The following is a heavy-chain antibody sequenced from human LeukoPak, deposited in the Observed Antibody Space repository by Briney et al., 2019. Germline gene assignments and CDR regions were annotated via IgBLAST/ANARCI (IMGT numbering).Heavy chain of an antibody. D-gene: IGHD3-22*01. CDR1: GGSISSYY. Sequence: SETLSLTCTVSGGSISSYYWSWIRQPPGKGLEWIGNIYYSGSTNYNPSLKSRVTISVDTSKNQFSLKLSSVTAADTAVYCCTRGSIAYYYMDVWGKGTTVTISS. V-gene: IGHV4-59*01. J-gene: IGHJ6*03. CDR2: IYYSGST. CDR3: TRGSIAYYYMDV.